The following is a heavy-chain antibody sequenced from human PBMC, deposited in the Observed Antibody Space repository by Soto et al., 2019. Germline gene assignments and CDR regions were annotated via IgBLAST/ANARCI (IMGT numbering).Heavy chain of an antibody. CDR3: ARLLRDPEVEYSSSSADFDH. Sequence: QVQLQEPGPGLVKPSGTLSLTCAVSGGSISSSNWWSWVRQPPGKGLEWIGEIYHSGSTNYNPSLKSRVTISVDKSKNQFSLKLSSVTAADTAVYYCARLLRDPEVEYSSSSADFDHWGQGTLVTVSS. V-gene: IGHV4-4*02. J-gene: IGHJ4*02. CDR2: IYHSGST. D-gene: IGHD6-6*01. CDR1: GGSISSSNW.